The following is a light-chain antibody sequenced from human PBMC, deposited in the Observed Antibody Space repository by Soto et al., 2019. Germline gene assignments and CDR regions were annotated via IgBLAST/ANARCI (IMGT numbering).Light chain of an antibody. V-gene: IGKV3-20*01. Sequence: EIVLTQSPGTLSLSPGERATLSCRASQSLSSSYLAWYQQKPGQAPRLLIYNTSSSATGIPDRFSGSGSGADLTLTISRLEPEDFAMYYCQQYGSSPTFGQGTKVDFK. CDR1: QSLSSSY. J-gene: IGKJ1*01. CDR2: NTS. CDR3: QQYGSSPT.